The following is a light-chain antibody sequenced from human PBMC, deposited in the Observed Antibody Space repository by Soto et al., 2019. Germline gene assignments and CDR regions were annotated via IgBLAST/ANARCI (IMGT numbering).Light chain of an antibody. CDR1: QSVSSN. J-gene: IGKJ1*01. V-gene: IGKV3-15*01. Sequence: EIVMTQSPGTLSVSPGVSATLSCRASQSVSSNLAWFQQKPGQAPRLLIYGASTRATGIPSRFSGSGSGREFTVTISSLQSEDSAISYCQQYDKWPGTFGQGTKLEIK. CDR2: GAS. CDR3: QQYDKWPGT.